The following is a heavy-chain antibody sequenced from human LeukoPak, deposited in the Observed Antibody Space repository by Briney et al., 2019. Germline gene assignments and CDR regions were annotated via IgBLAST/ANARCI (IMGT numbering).Heavy chain of an antibody. D-gene: IGHD5-24*01. V-gene: IGHV3-53*01. CDR3: ARPRDGYNSGAFDI. CDR1: GFTVSSNY. J-gene: IGHJ3*02. CDR2: IYSGGST. Sequence: GGSLRLSCAASGFTVSSNYMSWVRQAPGKGLEWVSVIYSGGSTYYADSVKGRFTISRDNSKNTLYLQMNSLRAEDTAVYCCARPRDGYNSGAFDIWGQGTMVTVSS.